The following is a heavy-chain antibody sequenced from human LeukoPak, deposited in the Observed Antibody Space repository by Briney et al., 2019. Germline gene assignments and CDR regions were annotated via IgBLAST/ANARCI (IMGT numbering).Heavy chain of an antibody. CDR3: ARDSSTGYCGGDCFPFDY. CDR2: ISAYKGNT. D-gene: IGHD2-21*02. J-gene: IGHJ4*02. V-gene: IGHV1-18*01. Sequence: ASVKVSCKASGYTFTSYGISWVRQAPGQGLEWMGWISAYKGNTNYAQKRQGRVTMTTDASTSAAHMELRSLRSDDTAVYYCARDSSTGYCGGDCFPFDYWGQGTLVTVSS. CDR1: GYTFTSYG.